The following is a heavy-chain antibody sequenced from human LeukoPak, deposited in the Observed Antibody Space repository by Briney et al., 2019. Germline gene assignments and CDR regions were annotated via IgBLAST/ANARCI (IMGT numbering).Heavy chain of an antibody. CDR3: ARQGGAVAAATLK. CDR2: IYYSGST. CDR1: GGSISSGDYY. V-gene: IGHV4-30-4*08. D-gene: IGHD6-19*01. Sequence: SETLSLTCTVSGGSISSGDYYWSWIRQPPGKGLEWIGYIYYSGSTYYNPSLKSRVTISIDTSKNQFSLKLSSVTAADTAVYYCARQGGAVAAATLKWGQGTLVTVSS. J-gene: IGHJ4*02.